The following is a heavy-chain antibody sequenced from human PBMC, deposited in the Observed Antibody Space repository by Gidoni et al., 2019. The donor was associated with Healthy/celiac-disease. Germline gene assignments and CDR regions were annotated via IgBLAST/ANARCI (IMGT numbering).Heavy chain of an antibody. V-gene: IGHV4-31*03. CDR3: ASGSTIFGVVMGAFDI. CDR2: IYYSGST. Sequence: QVQLQESGPGLVKPSQTLSLTCTVSGGSISSGGYYWSWIRQHPGKGLEWIGYIYYSGSTYYNPSLKSRVTISVDTSKNQFSLKLSSVTAADTAVYYCASGSTIFGVVMGAFDIWGQGTMVTVSS. D-gene: IGHD3-3*01. CDR1: GGSISSGGYY. J-gene: IGHJ3*02.